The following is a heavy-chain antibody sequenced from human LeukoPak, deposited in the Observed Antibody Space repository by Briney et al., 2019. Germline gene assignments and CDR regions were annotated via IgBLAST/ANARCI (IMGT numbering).Heavy chain of an antibody. Sequence: KTSETLSLTCTVSGGSISSSSYYWGWIRQPPGKGLEWIGRIYYSGSTYYNPSLKSRVTISVDTSKNQFSLQVSSVTAADTAVYYCARYCSSTSCYTEWDYWGQGTLVTVSS. CDR1: GGSISSSSYY. CDR3: ARYCSSTSCYTEWDY. D-gene: IGHD2-2*02. CDR2: IYYSGST. V-gene: IGHV4-39*01. J-gene: IGHJ4*02.